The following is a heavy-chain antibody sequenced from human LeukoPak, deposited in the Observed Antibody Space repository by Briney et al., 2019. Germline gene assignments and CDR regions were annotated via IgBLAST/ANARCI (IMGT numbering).Heavy chain of an antibody. Sequence: PTGGSLRLSCAASGFTFSSYAMSWVRQAPGKGLEWVSAISGSGGSTYYADSVKGRFTISRDNSKNTLYLQMNSLRAEDTAVYYCARGRRRAGYAFDIWGQGTMVTVSS. V-gene: IGHV3-23*01. CDR3: ARGRRRAGYAFDI. CDR2: ISGSGGST. CDR1: GFTFSSYA. J-gene: IGHJ3*02.